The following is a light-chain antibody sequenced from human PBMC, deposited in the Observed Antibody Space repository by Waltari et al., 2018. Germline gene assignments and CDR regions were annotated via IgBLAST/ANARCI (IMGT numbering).Light chain of an antibody. V-gene: IGLV2-14*01. J-gene: IGLJ2*01. Sequence: QSALTPPPSLPGSPGQPIATSCPCTTSDLGSNKFVPWYHKNPGKAPTLIIYDVTGRPSGVSDRFSGSKSGNTASLTISGLQAEDEADYYCSSYTSSRTLIFGGGTKVTV. CDR2: DVT. CDR3: SSYTSSRTLI. CDR1: TSDLGSNKF.